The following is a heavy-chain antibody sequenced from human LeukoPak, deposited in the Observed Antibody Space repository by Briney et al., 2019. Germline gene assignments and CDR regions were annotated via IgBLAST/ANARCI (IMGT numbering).Heavy chain of an antibody. CDR2: IYHSGIT. J-gene: IGHJ5*02. CDR3: ARTVVAATNWFDP. Sequence: SETLSLTCGVSGYSISSHYWGWIRQPPGKGLEWIGTIYHSGITYYNPSLKSRVIISVDTSKNQFSLKLSSVTAADTAVYYCARTVVAATNWFDPWGQGTPVTVSS. CDR1: GYSISSHY. V-gene: IGHV4-38-2*01. D-gene: IGHD2-15*01.